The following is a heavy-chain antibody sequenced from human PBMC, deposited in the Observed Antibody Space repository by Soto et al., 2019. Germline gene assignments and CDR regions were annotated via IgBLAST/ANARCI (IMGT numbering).Heavy chain of an antibody. CDR3: ARGSAYCSGGNCHEPSSDY. V-gene: IGHV4-30-4*01. D-gene: IGHD2-15*01. Sequence: SETLSLTCTVSGGSISSGYYYWSWIRQPPGKGLEWIGNIYYSGRTYYNPSLESRVTISADTSKNQFSLNLSSVTAADTAVYFCARGSAYCSGGNCHEPSSDYSGPGTLLTLSS. J-gene: IGHJ4*02. CDR1: GGSISSGYYY. CDR2: IYYSGRT.